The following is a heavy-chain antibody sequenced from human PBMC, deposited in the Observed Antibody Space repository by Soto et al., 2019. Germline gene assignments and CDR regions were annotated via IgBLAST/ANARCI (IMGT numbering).Heavy chain of an antibody. CDR1: GYTVSSYA. CDR2: INAGNGNT. J-gene: IGHJ3*02. V-gene: IGHV1-3*01. Sequence: CKASGYTVSSYASHGVRQATGQRLEWMGWINAGNGNTKYSQKFQGRVTITRDTSASTAYMELSSLRSEDTAADYWAGGGRPWGTFDIWGHGTMVTVSS. D-gene: IGHD3-16*01. CDR3: AGGGRPWGTFDI.